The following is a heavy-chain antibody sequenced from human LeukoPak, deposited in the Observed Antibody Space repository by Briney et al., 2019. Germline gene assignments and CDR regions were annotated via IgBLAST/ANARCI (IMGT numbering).Heavy chain of an antibody. D-gene: IGHD6-6*01. V-gene: IGHV1-69*02. CDR2: IIPILGIA. Sequence: SVKVSCKASGGTFSSYTISWVRQAPGQGLEWMGRIIPILGIANYAQKFQGRVTITADKSTSTAYMELSSLRPEDTAVYYCARASIAARTGFDYWGQGTLVTVSS. CDR1: GGTFSSYT. J-gene: IGHJ4*02. CDR3: ARASIAARTGFDY.